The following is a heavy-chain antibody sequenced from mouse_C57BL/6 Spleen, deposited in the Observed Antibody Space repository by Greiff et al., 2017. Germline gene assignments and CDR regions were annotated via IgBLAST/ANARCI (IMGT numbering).Heavy chain of an antibody. CDR3: ARRGVITTVVATGYYFDY. CDR2: IYPGSGST. V-gene: IGHV1-55*01. J-gene: IGHJ2*01. D-gene: IGHD1-1*01. CDR1: GYTFTSYW. Sequence: QVQLQQPGAELVKPGASVKMSCKASGYTFTSYWITWVKQRPGQGLEWIGDIYPGSGSTNYNEKFKSKATLTVDTSSSTAYMQLSSLTSEDSAVYYCARRGVITTVVATGYYFDYWGQGTTLTVSS.